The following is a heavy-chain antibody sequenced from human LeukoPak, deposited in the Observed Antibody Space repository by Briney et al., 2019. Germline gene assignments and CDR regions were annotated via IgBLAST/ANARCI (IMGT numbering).Heavy chain of an antibody. CDR3: ARLGXYXXLGDAFXI. CDR2: INPSGGTT. V-gene: IGHV1-46*01. Sequence: ASVKVSCKASGYTFTSYYMHWVRQAPGQGLEWMGIINPSGGTTSYAQKFQGRVTMTRDTSTSTVYMELSSLRSEDTAVYYCARLGXYXXLGDAFXIWGQGTMVTVSS. CDR1: GYTFTSYY. D-gene: IGHD5-12*01. J-gene: IGHJ3*02.